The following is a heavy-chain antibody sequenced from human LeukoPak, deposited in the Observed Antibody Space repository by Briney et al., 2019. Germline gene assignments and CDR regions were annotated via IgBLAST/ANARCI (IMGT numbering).Heavy chain of an antibody. Sequence: GGSLRLSCAASGFTVSTNYMTWVRQAPGKGLEWVSLIYSGGNTDYADSVKGRFTISRDNSKNTVYLQMNSLRAEDTAVYYCARVPDSGDYWGQGTLVTVSS. V-gene: IGHV3-66*01. D-gene: IGHD2-15*01. CDR2: IYSGGNT. J-gene: IGHJ4*02. CDR3: ARVPDSGDY. CDR1: GFTVSTNY.